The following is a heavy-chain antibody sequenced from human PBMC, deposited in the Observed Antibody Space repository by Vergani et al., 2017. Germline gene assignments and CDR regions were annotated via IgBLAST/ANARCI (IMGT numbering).Heavy chain of an antibody. Sequence: VQLVESGGGVVQPGRSLRLSCAASGFTFSSYGMHWVRQAPGKGLEWVANIKQDGSEKYYVDSVKGRFTISRDNAKNSLYLQMNSLRAEDTAVYYCARAQAVLEWLPARYWGQGTLVTVSS. CDR3: ARAQAVLEWLPARY. CDR1: GFTFSSYG. CDR2: IKQDGSEK. V-gene: IGHV3-7*03. J-gene: IGHJ4*02. D-gene: IGHD3-3*01.